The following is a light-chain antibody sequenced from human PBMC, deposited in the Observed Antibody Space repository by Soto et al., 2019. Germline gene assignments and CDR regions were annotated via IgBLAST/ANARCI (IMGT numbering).Light chain of an antibody. CDR2: GSC. V-gene: IGKV1-9*01. J-gene: IGKJ2*01. CDR1: QGIYNH. Sequence: IQLTQSPSSLSATIGDRVTITCRASQGIYNHFARYQQKPGTAPRLLIYGSCTLQTGVPSRFSGSRSGTDFTLTISSLQPEDFATYYCQQVNSYPPTFGQETKLEI. CDR3: QQVNSYPPT.